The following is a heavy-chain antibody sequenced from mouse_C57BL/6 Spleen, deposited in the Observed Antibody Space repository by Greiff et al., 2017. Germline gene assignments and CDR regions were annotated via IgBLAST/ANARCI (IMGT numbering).Heavy chain of an antibody. V-gene: IGHV1-69*01. D-gene: IGHD2-3*01. Sequence: QVHVKQPGAELVMPGASVKLSCKASGYTFTSYWMHWVKQRPGQGLEWIGEIDPSDSYTNYNQKFKGKSTLTVDKSSSTAYMQLSSLTSEDSAVYYCARWDGYYFDYWGQGTTLTVSS. CDR2: IDPSDSYT. J-gene: IGHJ2*01. CDR3: ARWDGYYFDY. CDR1: GYTFTSYW.